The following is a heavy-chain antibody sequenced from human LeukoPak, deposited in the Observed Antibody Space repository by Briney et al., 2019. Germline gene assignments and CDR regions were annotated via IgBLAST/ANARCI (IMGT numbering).Heavy chain of an antibody. CDR3: ARDGANYYDSSGYYY. J-gene: IGHJ4*02. D-gene: IGHD3-22*01. CDR2: INPSGGST. Sequence: ASVTVSCKASGYTFTSYYMHWVRQAPGQGLEWMGIINPSGGSTSYAQKFQGRVTMTRDTSTSTVYMELSSLRSEDTAVYYCARDGANYYDSSGYYYWGQGTLVTVSS. CDR1: GYTFTSYY. V-gene: IGHV1-46*01.